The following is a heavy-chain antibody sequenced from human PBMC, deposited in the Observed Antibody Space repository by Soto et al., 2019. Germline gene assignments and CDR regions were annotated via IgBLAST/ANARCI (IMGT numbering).Heavy chain of an antibody. CDR1: GYTFTSYG. V-gene: IGHV1-18*04. J-gene: IGHJ4*02. CDR3: ARVPLRYYDSSGLFDY. D-gene: IGHD3-22*01. CDR2: ISAYNGNT. Sequence: GASVKVSCKASGYTFTSYGISWVRQAPGQGLEWMGWISAYNGNTNYAQKLQGRVTMTTDTSTSTAYMEPRSLRSDDTAVYYCARVPLRYYDSSGLFDYWGQGTLVTVSS.